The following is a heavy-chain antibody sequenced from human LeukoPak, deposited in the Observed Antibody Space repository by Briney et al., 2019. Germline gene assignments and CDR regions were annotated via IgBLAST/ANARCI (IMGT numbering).Heavy chain of an antibody. V-gene: IGHV3-33*01. Sequence: GGSLRLSCAASGFTFSSYGMHWVRQAPGKGLEWVAVIWYDGSNKYYADSVKGRFTISRDNSKNTLYLQMNSLRAEDTAVYYCARARDVDIVVVPAADDAFDIWGQATMVTVSS. J-gene: IGHJ3*02. CDR1: GFTFSSYG. D-gene: IGHD2-2*03. CDR2: IWYDGSNK. CDR3: ARARDVDIVVVPAADDAFDI.